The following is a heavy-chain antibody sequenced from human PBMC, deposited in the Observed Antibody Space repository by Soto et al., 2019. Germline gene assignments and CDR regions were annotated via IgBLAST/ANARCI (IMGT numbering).Heavy chain of an antibody. CDR1: GGTFSSYA. D-gene: IGHD3-16*01. CDR3: ARDRLMITFGGVGDGRWFAFDI. CDR2: IIPIFGTA. V-gene: IGHV1-69*12. J-gene: IGHJ3*02. Sequence: QVQLVQSGAEVKKPGSSVKVSCKASGGTFSSYAISWVRQAPGQGLEWMGGIIPIFGTANYAQKFQGRVTITAEESTSTAYMELGSLRSEDTAVYYCARDRLMITFGGVGDGRWFAFDIWGQGTMVTVSS.